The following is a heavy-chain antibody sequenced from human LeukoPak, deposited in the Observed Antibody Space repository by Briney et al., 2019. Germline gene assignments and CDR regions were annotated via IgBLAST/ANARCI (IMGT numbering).Heavy chain of an antibody. J-gene: IGHJ4*02. V-gene: IGHV3-43*02. CDR1: GFTYDDYA. Sequence: PGGSLRLSCAASGFTYDDYAMHWVRQAPPKVLEWVSLISENGGSTYYADSVKGRFTICRDNSKNSLYLQINSLRAEDTAVYYCAKARGSSWYGEDYWGQGTLVTVSS. CDR3: AKARGSSWYGEDY. D-gene: IGHD6-13*01. CDR2: ISENGGST.